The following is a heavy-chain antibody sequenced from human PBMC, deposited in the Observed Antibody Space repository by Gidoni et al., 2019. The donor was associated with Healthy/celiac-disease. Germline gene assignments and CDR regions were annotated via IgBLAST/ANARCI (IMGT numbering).Heavy chain of an antibody. Sequence: QVQLVESGGGVVQPGRSLRLSCAASGFTFSSYAMHWVRQAPGKGLEWVAVISYDGSNKYYADSVKGRFTISRDNSKNTLYLQMNSLRAEDTAVYYCARSGDYGSGNDYWGQGTLVTVSS. V-gene: IGHV3-30*04. J-gene: IGHJ4*02. D-gene: IGHD3-10*01. CDR2: ISYDGSNK. CDR1: GFTFSSYA. CDR3: ARSGDYGSGNDY.